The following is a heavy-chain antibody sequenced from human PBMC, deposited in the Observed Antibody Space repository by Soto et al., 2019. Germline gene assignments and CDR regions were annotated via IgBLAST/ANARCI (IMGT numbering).Heavy chain of an antibody. J-gene: IGHJ4*01. Sequence: AFVDVSCKASGGTFSSYAISWVRQAPGQGLEWMGGIIPIFGTANYAQKFQGRVTITADESTSTAYMELSSLRSEDTAVYYCAREPTVWSGSYSPSYFDYWG. CDR3: AREPTVWSGSYSPSYFDY. CDR1: GGTFSSYA. D-gene: IGHD3-10*01. CDR2: IIPIFGTA. V-gene: IGHV1-69*01.